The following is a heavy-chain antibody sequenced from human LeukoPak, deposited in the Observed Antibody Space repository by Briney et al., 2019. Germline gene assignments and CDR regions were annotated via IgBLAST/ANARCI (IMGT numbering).Heavy chain of an antibody. J-gene: IGHJ4*02. Sequence: GGSLRLSCAASGFTFNSYWMSWVRQARGKGLEWVANINQGGNEKYYVDSVRGRFTISRDNAKNSLYLQMNSLRDEDASVYYCARDFGTTGYDLYDYWGQGTLVTVSS. CDR3: ARDFGTTGYDLYDY. D-gene: IGHD3-9*01. CDR2: INQGGNEK. V-gene: IGHV3-7*01. CDR1: GFTFNSYW.